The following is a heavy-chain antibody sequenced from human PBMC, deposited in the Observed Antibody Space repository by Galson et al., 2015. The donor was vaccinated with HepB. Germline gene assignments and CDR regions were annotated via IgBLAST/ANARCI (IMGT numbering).Heavy chain of an antibody. V-gene: IGHV3-33*01. D-gene: IGHD2-21*02. CDR1: GFTFSSYG. CDR3: ARGIVTGTLMRKGEDAFDI. J-gene: IGHJ3*02. Sequence: SLRLSCAASGFTFSSYGMHWARQAPGKGLEWVAVIWYDGSNKYYADSVKGRFTISRDNSKNTLYLQMNSLRAEDTAVYYCARGIVTGTLMRKGEDAFDIWGQGTMVTVSS. CDR2: IWYDGSNK.